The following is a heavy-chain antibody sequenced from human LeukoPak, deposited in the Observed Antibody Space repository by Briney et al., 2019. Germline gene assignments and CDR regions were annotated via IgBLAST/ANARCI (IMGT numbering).Heavy chain of an antibody. CDR1: GFTFSNAW. Sequence: GGSLRLSCAASGFTFSNAWMSWVRQAPGKGLEWVGRIKSKTDGGTTDYAAPVKGRFTISRDDSKNTLYLQMNSLRAEDTAVYYCAKVIGRSWYWDYFDYWGQGTLVTVSS. J-gene: IGHJ4*02. CDR3: AKVIGRSWYWDYFDY. D-gene: IGHD6-13*01. CDR2: IKSKTDGGTT. V-gene: IGHV3-15*01.